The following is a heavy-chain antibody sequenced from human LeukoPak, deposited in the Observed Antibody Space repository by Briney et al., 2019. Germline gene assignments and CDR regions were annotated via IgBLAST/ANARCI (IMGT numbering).Heavy chain of an antibody. CDR3: ATHKDTSCYST. CDR2: INHSGST. Sequence: PSETLSLTCAVYGGSFSGYYWSWIRQPPGKGLEWIGEINHSGSTNYNPSLKSRVTISVDTSKNQFSLKLSSVTAADTAVYYCATHKDTSCYSTWGQETLVTVSS. CDR1: GGSFSGYY. D-gene: IGHD2-2*01. V-gene: IGHV4-34*01. J-gene: IGHJ5*02.